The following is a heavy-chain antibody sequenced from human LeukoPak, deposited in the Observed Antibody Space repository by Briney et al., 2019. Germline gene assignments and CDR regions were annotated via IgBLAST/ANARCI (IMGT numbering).Heavy chain of an antibody. CDR1: GGSISSSSYY. V-gene: IGHV4-61*01. D-gene: IGHD6-13*01. CDR2: VYYSGTT. J-gene: IGHJ4*02. Sequence: SETLSLTCTVSGGSISSSSYYWTWIRQPPGRGLEWIGYVYYSGTTNYNPSLKSRVTISVDMSKNQFSLRLGSVTTADTAVYYCARGRMGGSSFFGTHLNYFDYWGQGVLVTVSS. CDR3: ARGRMGGSSFFGTHLNYFDY.